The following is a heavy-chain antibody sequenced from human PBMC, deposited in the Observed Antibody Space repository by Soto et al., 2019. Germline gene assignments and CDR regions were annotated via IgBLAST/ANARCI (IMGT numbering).Heavy chain of an antibody. Sequence: QVQLVESGGGVVQPGRSLRLSCAASGFTFSSYGMHWVRQAPGKGLEWVAVIWYDGSKKYYADSVKGRFTISRDNSKNTLYLQMNILRAEDTAVYYCARGGGGYDPFDYWGQGTLVTVSS. D-gene: IGHD5-12*01. V-gene: IGHV3-33*01. CDR3: ARGGGGYDPFDY. CDR1: GFTFSSYG. CDR2: IWYDGSKK. J-gene: IGHJ4*02.